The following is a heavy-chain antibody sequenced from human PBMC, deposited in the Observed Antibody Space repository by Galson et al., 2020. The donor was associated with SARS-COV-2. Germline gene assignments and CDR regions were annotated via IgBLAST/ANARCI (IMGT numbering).Heavy chain of an antibody. CDR2: ISAYTGNT. V-gene: IGHV1-18*01. J-gene: IGHJ4*02. CDR3: ARELLSSHNFDY. CDR1: GYTFTSYG. Sequence: ASVKVSCKASGYTFTSYGISWVRQAPGQGLQWMGWISAYTGNTHHAQKLQGRVTMTTDTSTSTAYMELRSLRSDDTAVYYCARELLSSHNFDYWGQGTLVTVSS. D-gene: IGHD2-15*01.